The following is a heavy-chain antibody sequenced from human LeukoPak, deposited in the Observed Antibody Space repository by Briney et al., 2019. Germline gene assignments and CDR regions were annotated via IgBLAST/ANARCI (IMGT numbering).Heavy chain of an antibody. D-gene: IGHD1-1*01. CDR2: ISSSSSYI. J-gene: IGHJ4*02. CDR1: GFTFSSYS. Sequence: KPGGSLRLSCAASGFTFSSYSMNWVRQAPGKGLEWVSSISSSSSYIYYADSVKGRFTISRDNAKNSLYLQMNSLRAEDTAVYYCARGGCNWNDLDYWGQGTLVTVSS. CDR3: ARGGCNWNDLDY. V-gene: IGHV3-21*01.